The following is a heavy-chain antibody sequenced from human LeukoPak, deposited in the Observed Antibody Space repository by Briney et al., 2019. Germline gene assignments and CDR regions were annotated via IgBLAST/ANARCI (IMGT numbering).Heavy chain of an antibody. Sequence: SETLSLTCTVSGGSISSYYWSWIRQPPGKGLEWIGYIYYSGSTNHNPSLKSRVTISVDTSKNQFSLKLSSVTAADTAVYYCARDENSTPLREEGYFDLWGRGTLITVSS. J-gene: IGHJ2*01. D-gene: IGHD6-6*01. V-gene: IGHV4-59*01. CDR1: GGSISSYY. CDR3: ARDENSTPLREEGYFDL. CDR2: IYYSGST.